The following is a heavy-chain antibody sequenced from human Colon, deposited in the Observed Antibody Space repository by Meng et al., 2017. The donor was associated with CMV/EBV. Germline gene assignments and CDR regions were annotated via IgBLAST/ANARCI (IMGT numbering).Heavy chain of an antibody. CDR1: GLALSSFW. CDR2: IQQDGSLT. V-gene: IGHV3-7*01. CDR3: VTTAVFEGIVHDAFDI. D-gene: IGHD3-3*01. Sequence: GESLKISCGASGLALSSFWMSWVRQTPGKGLEWVASIQQDGSLTYYEDSVKGRFTISRDNAKNSLYLEMNSLRAEDTAVYYCVTTAVFEGIVHDAFDIWGQGTVVTVSS. J-gene: IGHJ3*02.